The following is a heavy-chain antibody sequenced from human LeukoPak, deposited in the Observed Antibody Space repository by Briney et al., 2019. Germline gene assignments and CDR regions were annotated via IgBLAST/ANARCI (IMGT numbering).Heavy chain of an antibody. CDR2: VYYSGST. D-gene: IGHD3-22*01. Sequence: SETLSLTCSFSGGSISSHYWSWIRQPPGKGLEWIGYVYYSGSTNYNPSLKSRVSISVGTSKNQFSLKLRSVTAADTAVYYCARADYDSSVGYWGQGTLVTVSS. J-gene: IGHJ4*02. V-gene: IGHV4-59*11. CDR1: GGSISSHY. CDR3: ARADYDSSVGY.